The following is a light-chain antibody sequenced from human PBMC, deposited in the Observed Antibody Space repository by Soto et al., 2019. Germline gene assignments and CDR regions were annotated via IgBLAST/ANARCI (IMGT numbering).Light chain of an antibody. V-gene: IGKV1-6*01. CDR1: QGIRND. CDR2: AAS. CDR3: LQDYISPFT. Sequence: AVPMTQSPSSLSASVGDRVTITCRASQGIRNDLGWYQQSPGKAPKLLIYAASSLQSGVPLRFSGSGSGTDFTLTISSLQPEDFATYYCLQDYISPFTFGPGTKVDIK. J-gene: IGKJ3*01.